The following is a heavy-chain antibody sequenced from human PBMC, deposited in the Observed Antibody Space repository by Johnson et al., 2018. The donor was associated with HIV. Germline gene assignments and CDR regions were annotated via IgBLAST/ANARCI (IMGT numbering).Heavy chain of an antibody. V-gene: IGHV3-30-3*01. D-gene: IGHD3-3*01. CDR2: ISYAGSNK. J-gene: IGHJ3*02. CDR3: ASFPTGRFTIFGVTQGAFDI. Sequence: QVQLVESGGGLVQPGGSLRLSCAASGFTFSSYAMPWVRQAPGKGLEWVAVISYAGSNKYYADSVKGRFTISKDNSKNTLYLQINSLRAEDTAVYYCASFPTGRFTIFGVTQGAFDIWGQGTMVTVSS. CDR1: GFTFSSYA.